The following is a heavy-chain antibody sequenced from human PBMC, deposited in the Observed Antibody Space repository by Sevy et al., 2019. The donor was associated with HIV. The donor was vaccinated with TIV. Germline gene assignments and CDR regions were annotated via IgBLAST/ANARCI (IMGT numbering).Heavy chain of an antibody. CDR1: GFTFSSYS. J-gene: IGHJ6*02. D-gene: IGHD2-15*01. CDR2: ISSSSSYI. Sequence: GGSLRLSCAASGFTFSSYSMNWVRQAPGKGLEWVSSISSSSSYIYYADSVKGRFTISRDNAKNSLYLQMNSLRAEDTAVYYCAREDGYCSGGSCYPYYYGMDVWGQGTTVTVSS. CDR3: AREDGYCSGGSCYPYYYGMDV. V-gene: IGHV3-21*01.